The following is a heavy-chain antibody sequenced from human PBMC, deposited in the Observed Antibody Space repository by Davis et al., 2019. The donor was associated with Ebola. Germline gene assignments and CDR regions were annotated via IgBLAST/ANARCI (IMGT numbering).Heavy chain of an antibody. V-gene: IGHV3-7*01. CDR2: IKQDGSEK. CDR1: GFTFSSYW. D-gene: IGHD3-3*01. J-gene: IGHJ3*02. Sequence: GESLKISCAASGFTFSSYWMGWVRQAPGKGLEWVANIKQDGSEKYYVDSVKGRFTISRDNAKNSLYLQMNSLRAEDTAVYYCARAQLTYYDFWSGYYTGAFDIWGQGAMVTVSS. CDR3: ARAQLTYYDFWSGYYTGAFDI.